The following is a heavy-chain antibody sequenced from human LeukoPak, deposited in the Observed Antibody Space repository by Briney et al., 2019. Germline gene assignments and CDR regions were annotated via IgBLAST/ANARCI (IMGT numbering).Heavy chain of an antibody. J-gene: IGHJ4*02. CDR2: IKVDGSEK. Sequence: PGGTLRLSCAASGFAFNIYWMTWVRQAPGKGLEWVANIKVDGSEKYYVDSMKGRFTVSRDNAKNSLYLQMDSLRAEDTAVYYCARGCTFVSDYWGQGTLVTVSS. D-gene: IGHD2-2*01. CDR3: ARGCTFVSDY. CDR1: GFAFNIYW. V-gene: IGHV3-7*01.